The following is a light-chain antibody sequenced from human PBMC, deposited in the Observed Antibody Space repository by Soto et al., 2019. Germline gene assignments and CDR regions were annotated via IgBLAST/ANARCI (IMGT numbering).Light chain of an antibody. Sequence: DIQMTQSPSTLSASVGDRVSITGRASKSIRTWLAWYQQKPGKAPKLLIYDASSLESGVPSRFSGSGSGTEFTLTISSLQPDDFATYYCQLYNSYYSGVFIFGAGTKVDIK. J-gene: IGKJ3*01. CDR2: DAS. CDR1: KSIRTW. V-gene: IGKV1-5*01. CDR3: QLYNSYYSGVFI.